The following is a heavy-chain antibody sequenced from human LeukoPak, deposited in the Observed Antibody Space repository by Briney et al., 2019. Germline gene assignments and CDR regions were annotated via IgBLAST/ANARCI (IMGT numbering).Heavy chain of an antibody. D-gene: IGHD6-13*01. J-gene: IGHJ5*02. V-gene: IGHV4-4*07. CDR3: ARDRSSSYTRDWFDP. CDR1: GGSINGYY. Sequence: SETPSLTCTVSGGSINGYYWSWIRQPAGKGLEWIGRIYNSESINYNPSLKSRVTMSIDTSKNQFSLKLKSVTAADTAVYYCARDRSSSYTRDWFDPWGQGALVTVPS. CDR2: IYNSESI.